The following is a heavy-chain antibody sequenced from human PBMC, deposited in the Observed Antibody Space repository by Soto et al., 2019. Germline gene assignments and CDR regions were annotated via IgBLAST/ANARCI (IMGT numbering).Heavy chain of an antibody. CDR1: GGSFSCYY. J-gene: IGHJ5*02. V-gene: IGHV4-34*01. CDR2: INHSGST. CDR3: ARRRWWFDP. Sequence: PSETLSLTCAVYGGSFSCYYWSWIRQPPGKGLEWIGEINHSGSTNYNPSLKSRVTISVDTSKNQFSLKLSSVTAADTAVYYCARRRWWFDPWGQGTLVTVSS.